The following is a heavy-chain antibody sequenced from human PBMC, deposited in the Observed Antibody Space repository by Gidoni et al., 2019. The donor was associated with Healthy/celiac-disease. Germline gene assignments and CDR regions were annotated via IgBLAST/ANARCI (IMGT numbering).Heavy chain of an antibody. CDR2: ISGSGGST. J-gene: IGHJ4*02. CDR1: GFTFSSYA. CDR3: ANSGGSCYSAGC. D-gene: IGHD2-15*01. V-gene: IGHV3-23*01. Sequence: EVQLLESGGGLVQPGGSLRLSCAASGFTFSSYAMSWVRQAPGKGLEWVSAISGSGGSTYYADSVKGRFTISRDNSKNTLYLQMNSLRAEDTAVYYCANSGGSCYSAGCWGQGTLVTVSS.